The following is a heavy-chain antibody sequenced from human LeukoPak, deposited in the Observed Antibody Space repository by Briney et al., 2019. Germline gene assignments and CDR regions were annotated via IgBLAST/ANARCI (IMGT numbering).Heavy chain of an antibody. J-gene: IGHJ5*02. D-gene: IGHD2-21*01. CDR2: IYYSGST. Sequence: SETLSLTCTVSGGSISSGDYYWSWIRQPPGKGLEWIGYIYYSGSTYYNPSLKSRVTISVDKAKNQFSLKLSSVTAADTAVYYCARDGAYCGGDCYPGFDPWGQGTLVTVSS. V-gene: IGHV4-30-4*08. CDR1: GGSISSGDYY. CDR3: ARDGAYCGGDCYPGFDP.